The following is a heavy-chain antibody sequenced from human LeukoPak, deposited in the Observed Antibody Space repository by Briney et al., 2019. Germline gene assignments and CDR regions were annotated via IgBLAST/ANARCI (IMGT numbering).Heavy chain of an antibody. CDR1: GFTLSSYA. D-gene: IGHD1-26*01. CDR3: APLRVRLGGFDY. V-gene: IGHV3-23*01. CDR2: ISGSGGST. J-gene: IGHJ4*02. Sequence: GGSLRLSCAASGFTLSSYAMNWVRQAPGKGLEWVSAISGSGGSTYFADSVKGRFTLSRDNSKNTLYMQMNSLRPEDTAVYYCAPLRVRLGGFDYWGQGTLVTVSS.